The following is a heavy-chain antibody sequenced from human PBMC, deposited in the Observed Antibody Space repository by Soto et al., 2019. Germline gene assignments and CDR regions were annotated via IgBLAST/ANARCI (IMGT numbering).Heavy chain of an antibody. Sequence: EVQLLESGGGLVQPGGSLRLSCAASEFTFSNFVMSWVRQAPGKGLEWVSSISGVGGTTYYADSVKGRFTISRDNFKNTLFLQMNSLRAEDTAVYYCAKEMRMGFWGDYSGIDYWGQGNVVTVSS. D-gene: IGHD3-3*01. CDR3: AKEMRMGFWGDYSGIDY. J-gene: IGHJ4*02. V-gene: IGHV3-23*01. CDR1: EFTFSNFV. CDR2: ISGVGGTT.